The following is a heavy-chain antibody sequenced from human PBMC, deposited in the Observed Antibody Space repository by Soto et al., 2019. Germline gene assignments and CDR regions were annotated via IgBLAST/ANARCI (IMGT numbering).Heavy chain of an antibody. Sequence: GGSLRLSCAASGFTFSDYYMSWIRQAPGKGLEWVSYISTGSSYTNYADSVKGRFTISRDNAKNSLYLQMNSLRAEDTAVYYCARDLFCTNGVCPSNWFDPWGQGTLVTVSS. V-gene: IGHV3-11*06. CDR2: ISTGSSYT. J-gene: IGHJ5*02. CDR3: ARDLFCTNGVCPSNWFDP. D-gene: IGHD2-8*01. CDR1: GFTFSDYY.